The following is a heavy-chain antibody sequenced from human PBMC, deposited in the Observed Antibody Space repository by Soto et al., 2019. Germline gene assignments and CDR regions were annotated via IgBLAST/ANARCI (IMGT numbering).Heavy chain of an antibody. Sequence: SETLSLTCTVSGGSISSSSYFWGWIRQPPGKGLEWIGSIYYSGSTYYNPSLKSRVTVSVDTSKNQFSLKLSSVTAADTAVYYCARHPSKLWFDPLGQGNLVTVS. CDR2: IYYSGST. J-gene: IGHJ5*02. V-gene: IGHV4-39*01. D-gene: IGHD2-2*01. CDR3: ARHPSKLWFDP. CDR1: GGSISSSSYF.